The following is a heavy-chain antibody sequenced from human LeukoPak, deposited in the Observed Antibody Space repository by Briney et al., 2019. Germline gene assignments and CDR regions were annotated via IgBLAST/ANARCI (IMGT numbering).Heavy chain of an antibody. Sequence: GGSLRLSCAASGFTFSSYAMSWVRQAPGKGLEWVSAISGSGGSTYYADSVKGRFTISRDNSKNSLYLQMNSLRTEDTALYYCAKSYSSSWYHYFDYWGRGTLVTVSS. CDR3: AKSYSSSWYHYFDY. V-gene: IGHV3-23*01. D-gene: IGHD6-13*01. J-gene: IGHJ4*02. CDR1: GFTFSSYA. CDR2: ISGSGGST.